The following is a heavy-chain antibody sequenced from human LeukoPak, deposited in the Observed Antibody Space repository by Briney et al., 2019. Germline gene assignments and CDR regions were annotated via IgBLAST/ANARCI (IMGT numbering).Heavy chain of an antibody. V-gene: IGHV4-61*08. J-gene: IGHJ4*02. CDR1: GGSISSGGYY. CDR2: IYYTGST. CDR3: AKAPVDTAMVTPRVAFDY. D-gene: IGHD5-18*01. Sequence: PSQTLSLTCTVSGGSISSGGYYWSWIRQHPGKGLEWIGYIYYTGSTKYNPSLKSRVTMSVDTSKNQFSLILSSMTAADTAVYYCAKAPVDTAMVTPRVAFDYWGQGTLVTVSS.